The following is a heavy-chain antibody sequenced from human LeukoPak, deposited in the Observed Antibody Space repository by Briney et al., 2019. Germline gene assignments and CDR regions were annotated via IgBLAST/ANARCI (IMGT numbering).Heavy chain of an antibody. J-gene: IGHJ4*02. Sequence: GGSLRVTCAASGFTFSSCWMSWGGQAPGKGLEWVAKKKQDGSEKYYVDAVKGGFNISRDNGKNSLYMKMNRQRAEDTAVYYCARFRYYDSSGYYYYFDYWGQGTLVTVSS. CDR3: ARFRYYDSSGYYYYFDY. D-gene: IGHD3-22*01. CDR1: GFTFSSCW. V-gene: IGHV3-7*05. CDR2: KKQDGSEK.